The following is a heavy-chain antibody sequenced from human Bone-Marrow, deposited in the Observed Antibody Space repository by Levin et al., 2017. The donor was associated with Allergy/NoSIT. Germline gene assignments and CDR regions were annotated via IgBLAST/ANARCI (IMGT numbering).Heavy chain of an antibody. Sequence: LSLTCAASGFTLRDYSMNWVRQAPGKGLEWVSAISGSGNNIYYADSVRGRLTISRDNSKNTLDLQLNSLTAEDTAVYYCAKWASYCGGDCYWFAPFDCWGQGALVTVSS. CDR1: GFTLRDYS. CDR3: AKWASYCGGDCYWFAPFDC. V-gene: IGHV3-21*04. J-gene: IGHJ4*02. CDR2: ISGSGNNI. D-gene: IGHD2-21*01.